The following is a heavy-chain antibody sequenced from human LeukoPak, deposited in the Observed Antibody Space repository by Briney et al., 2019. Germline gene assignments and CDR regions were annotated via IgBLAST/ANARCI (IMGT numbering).Heavy chain of an antibody. CDR3: AKASVAGMNAFDI. D-gene: IGHD6-19*01. V-gene: IGHV3-9*01. CDR2: ISWNSGSI. Sequence: GGSLMLSCAASGFTFDDYAMHWVRQAPGKGLEGVSGISWNSGSIGYADSVKGRFTISRDNAKNSLYLQMNSLRAEDTALYYCAKASVAGMNAFDIWGQGTMVTVSS. CDR1: GFTFDDYA. J-gene: IGHJ3*02.